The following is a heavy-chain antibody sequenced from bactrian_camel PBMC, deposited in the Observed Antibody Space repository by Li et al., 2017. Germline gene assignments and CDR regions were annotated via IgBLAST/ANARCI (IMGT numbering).Heavy chain of an antibody. J-gene: IGHJ4*01. D-gene: IGHD5*01. CDR2: LRRDGTT. CDR1: AYILEQCG. Sequence: HVQLVESGGGSVQAGGSLKLTCAGSAYILEQCGMGWFRQAPGKEENLVSLRRDGTTVYSDSVKGRFTISQDRHQNTLYLQMNTLEPEDTAKYHCAAGRLWPGCLSLRYGVRDFQYWGQGTQVTVS. V-gene: IGHV3S60*01. CDR3: AAGRLWPGCLSLRYGVRDFQY.